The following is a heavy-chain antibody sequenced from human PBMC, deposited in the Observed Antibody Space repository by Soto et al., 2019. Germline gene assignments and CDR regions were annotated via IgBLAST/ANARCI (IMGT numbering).Heavy chain of an antibody. CDR1: GFTFSIYS. V-gene: IGHV3-48*02. J-gene: IGHJ4*02. D-gene: IGHD1-26*01. Sequence: GESLRLSCETSGFTFSIYSMNWVRQAPGQGLERVSYLRSSSGTIHYAEYVKGRFTISRDNAKNLLFLQMSSLRDEDTAVYYCAREPRTAVGATGLFDYWGQGT. CDR3: AREPRTAVGATGLFDY. CDR2: LRSSSGTI.